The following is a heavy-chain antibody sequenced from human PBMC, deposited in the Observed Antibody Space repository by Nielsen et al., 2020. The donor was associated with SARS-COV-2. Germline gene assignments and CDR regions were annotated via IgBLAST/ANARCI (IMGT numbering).Heavy chain of an antibody. V-gene: IGHV3-30*18. Sequence: VRQAPGKGLEWVAVISYDGSNKYYADSVKGRFTISRDNSKNTLYLQMNSLRAEDTAVYYCAKDQRITMVRGALGGLFDYWGQGTLVTVSS. CDR3: AKDQRITMVRGALGGLFDY. D-gene: IGHD3-10*01. CDR2: ISYDGSNK. J-gene: IGHJ4*02.